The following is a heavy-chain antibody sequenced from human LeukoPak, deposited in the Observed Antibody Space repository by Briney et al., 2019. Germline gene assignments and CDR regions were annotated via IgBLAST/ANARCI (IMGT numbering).Heavy chain of an antibody. Sequence: GGSLRLSCAASGFTFSSYWMSWVRQAPGKGLEWVSAISGSGGSTYYADSVKGRFTISRDNSKNTLYLQMNSLRAEDTAVCYCARLRVVTLDAFDIWGQGTMVTVSS. CDR3: ARLRVVTLDAFDI. CDR1: GFTFSSYW. CDR2: ISGSGGST. J-gene: IGHJ3*02. V-gene: IGHV3-23*01. D-gene: IGHD4-23*01.